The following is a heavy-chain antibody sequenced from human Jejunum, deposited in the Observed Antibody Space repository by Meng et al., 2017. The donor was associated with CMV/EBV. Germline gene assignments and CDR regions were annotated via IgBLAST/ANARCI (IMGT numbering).Heavy chain of an antibody. J-gene: IGHJ4*02. CDR2: IYSSGKI. Sequence: IKKNSWGNGLRPATGKGLEWIGEIYSSGKINYNPSLKSRVTISMENSKNQFSLKVNSVTAADTAVYYCARGRTCSITSCYRGPSLDYWGQGTLVTVSS. D-gene: IGHD2-2*02. CDR3: ARGRTCSITSCYRGPSLDY. CDR1: IKKNSW. V-gene: IGHV4-4*02.